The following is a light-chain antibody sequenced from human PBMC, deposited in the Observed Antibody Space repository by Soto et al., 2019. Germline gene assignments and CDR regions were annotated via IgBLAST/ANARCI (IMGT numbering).Light chain of an antibody. CDR3: LQDYSYPRT. CDR1: QGIRTD. CDR2: GAS. V-gene: IGKV1-6*01. Sequence: IQMTQSPSSLYASVGDRVTITCRASQGIRTDLGWYQQTPGKAPKLLISGASSLQSGVPSRFSGSGSGADFTLTISSLQPEDSATYYCLQDYSYPRTFGQGTKVDIK. J-gene: IGKJ1*01.